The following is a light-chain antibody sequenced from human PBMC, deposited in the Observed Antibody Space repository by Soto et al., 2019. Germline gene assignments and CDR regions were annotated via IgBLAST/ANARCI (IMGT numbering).Light chain of an antibody. Sequence: QSVLTQPPSLSGAPGQSGTVSWTWMSSIIGAGFDVHWFQHFPGTAPKLLIYGTTNRPSGVPDRFSGSKSGASASLAITGLQAEDEADYYCQSYDTSLGGYYVFGTGTKVTVL. CDR1: SSIIGAGFD. CDR2: GTT. CDR3: QSYDTSLGGYYV. J-gene: IGLJ1*01. V-gene: IGLV1-40*01.